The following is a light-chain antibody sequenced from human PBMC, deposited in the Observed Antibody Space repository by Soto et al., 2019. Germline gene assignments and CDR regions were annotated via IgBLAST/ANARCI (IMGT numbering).Light chain of an antibody. Sequence: DIQMTQSPSTLSASVGDRVTITCRASQSISSWLVWYQQKPGKAPKLLIYKASSLEGGVPSRFSGSGSGTDFTLTISSLQPDDFATYYCQQYHSYSRTFGGGTKVDIK. J-gene: IGKJ4*01. CDR2: KAS. CDR3: QQYHSYSRT. CDR1: QSISSW. V-gene: IGKV1-5*03.